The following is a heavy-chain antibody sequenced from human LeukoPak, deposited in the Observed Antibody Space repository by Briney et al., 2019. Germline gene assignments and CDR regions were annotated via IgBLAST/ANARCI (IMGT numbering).Heavy chain of an antibody. CDR1: GGSISSYY. J-gene: IGHJ4*02. CDR3: ARYPIGSYFDY. Sequence: PSETLFLTCTVSGGSISSYYWSWIRQPPGKGLEWIGYIYYSGSTNYNPSLKSRVTISVDTSKNQFSLKLSSVTAADTAVYYCARYPIGSYFDYWGQGTLVTVSS. CDR2: IYYSGST. V-gene: IGHV4-59*08. D-gene: IGHD1-26*01.